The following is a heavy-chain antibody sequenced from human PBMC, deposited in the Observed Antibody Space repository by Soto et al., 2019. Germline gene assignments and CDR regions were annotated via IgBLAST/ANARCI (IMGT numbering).Heavy chain of an antibody. CDR1: GDSVSSNSAA. CDR2: TYYRSKWYN. J-gene: IGHJ6*02. V-gene: IGHV6-1*01. CDR3: ASSVEYSSSSGRYYYYRMDV. Sequence: SQTLSLTCAISGDSVSSNSAAWNWIRQAPSRGLEWLGRTYYRSKWYNDYAVSVKSRITINPDTSKNQFSLQLNSVTPEDTAVYYCASSVEYSSSSGRYYYYRMDVWGQGTTVTVSS. D-gene: IGHD6-6*01.